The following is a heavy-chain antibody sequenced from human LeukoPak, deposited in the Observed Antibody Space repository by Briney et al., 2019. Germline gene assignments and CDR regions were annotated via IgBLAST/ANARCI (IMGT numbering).Heavy chain of an antibody. J-gene: IGHJ5*02. Sequence: SETLSLTCTVSGGSISSYYWSWIRQPPGKGLEWIGYIYYSGSTNYNPSLKSRVTISVDTSKNQFSLKLSSVTAADTAVYYCARYRGDGYNRYNWFDPWGQGTLVTVSS. CDR1: GGSISSYY. V-gene: IGHV4-59*01. CDR3: ARYRGDGYNRYNWFDP. D-gene: IGHD5-24*01. CDR2: IYYSGST.